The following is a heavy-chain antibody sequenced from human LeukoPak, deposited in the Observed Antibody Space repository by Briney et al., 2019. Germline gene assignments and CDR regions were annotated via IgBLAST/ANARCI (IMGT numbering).Heavy chain of an antibody. CDR2: IIPIFGTA. D-gene: IGHD6-6*01. J-gene: IGHJ3*02. CDR1: GGTFSSYA. Sequence: GASVKVSCKASGGTFSSYAISWVRQAPGQGLEWMGGIIPIFGTANYAQKFQGRVTITADESTSTAYMELSSLRSEDTAVYYCARGRIAAHDAFDIWGQGTMVTVSS. CDR3: ARGRIAAHDAFDI. V-gene: IGHV1-69*13.